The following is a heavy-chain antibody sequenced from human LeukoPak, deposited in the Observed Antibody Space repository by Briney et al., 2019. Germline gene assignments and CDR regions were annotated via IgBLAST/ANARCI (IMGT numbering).Heavy chain of an antibody. Sequence: PSQTLSLTCTVSGGSISSGGYYWGWLRQPPGTGLEWIGSIYYSGSTYYNPSLKSRVTISVDTSKNQFSLKLSSVTAADTAVYYCARHFGGYYPLRYFDYWGQGTLVTVSS. CDR3: ARHFGGYYPLRYFDY. J-gene: IGHJ4*02. V-gene: IGHV4-39*01. CDR1: GGSISSGGYY. CDR2: IYYSGST. D-gene: IGHD3-22*01.